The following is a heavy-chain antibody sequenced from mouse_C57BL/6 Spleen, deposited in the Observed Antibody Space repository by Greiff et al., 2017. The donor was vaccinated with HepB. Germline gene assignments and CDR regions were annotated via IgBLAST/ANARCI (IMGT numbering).Heavy chain of an antibody. CDR3: TSGSSEAYWYFDV. J-gene: IGHJ1*03. D-gene: IGHD1-3*01. CDR1: GYTFTSYW. Sequence: VQLQQSGTVLARPGASVKMSCKTSGYTFTSYWMHWVKQRPGQGLEWIGAIYPGNSDTSYNQKFKGKAKLTAVTSASTAYMELSSLTNEDSAVYYCTSGSSEAYWYFDVWGTGTTVTVSS. CDR2: IYPGNSDT. V-gene: IGHV1-5*01.